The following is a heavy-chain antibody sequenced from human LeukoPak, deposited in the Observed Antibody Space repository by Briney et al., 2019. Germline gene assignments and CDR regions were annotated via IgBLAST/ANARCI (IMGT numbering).Heavy chain of an antibody. Sequence: GRSLRLSCAASGFTFSSYSMNWVRQAPGKGLEWASSISSSSSYIYYADSVKGRFTISRDNAKNSLYLQMNSLRAEDTAVYYCARDLSIAVAGARFDYWGQGTLVTVSS. V-gene: IGHV3-21*01. CDR3: ARDLSIAVAGARFDY. CDR2: ISSSSSYI. CDR1: GFTFSSYS. D-gene: IGHD6-19*01. J-gene: IGHJ4*02.